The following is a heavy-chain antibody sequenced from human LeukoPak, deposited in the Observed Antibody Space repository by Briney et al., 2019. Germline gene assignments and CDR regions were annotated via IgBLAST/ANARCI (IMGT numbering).Heavy chain of an antibody. CDR2: IWYDGSNK. Sequence: PGGSLRLSCATSGFTFSSFGMHWVRQAPGKGLEWVAVIWYDGSNKYYADAVKGRFTISRDNSKNTLYLQMNSLRAEDTAVYYCARDGDITPTDVWGQGTLVTVSS. D-gene: IGHD2-15*01. J-gene: IGHJ4*02. CDR3: ARDGDITPTDV. CDR1: GFTFSSFG. V-gene: IGHV3-33*01.